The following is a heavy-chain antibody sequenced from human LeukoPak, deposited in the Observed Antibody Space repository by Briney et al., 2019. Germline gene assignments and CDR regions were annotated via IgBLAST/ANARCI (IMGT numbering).Heavy chain of an antibody. CDR1: GGSISSYY. D-gene: IGHD3-22*01. Sequence: PSETLSLTCSVSGGSISSYYWSWIRQPPGKGLEWIGYIHHSGSTNCNPSLKSRVSVSVDTSKNQFSLKLSSVTAADTAVYYCAGGVDYYDSSGPWGQGTLVTVSS. V-gene: IGHV4-59*01. CDR2: IHHSGST. J-gene: IGHJ5*02. CDR3: AGGVDYYDSSGP.